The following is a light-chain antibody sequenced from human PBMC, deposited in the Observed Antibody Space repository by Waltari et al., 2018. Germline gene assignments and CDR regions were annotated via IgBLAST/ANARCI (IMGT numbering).Light chain of an antibody. V-gene: IGKV1-5*03. CDR3: QQYSSFST. CDR1: QSVGTW. Sequence: DIQMTQSPSTLSASVGDRVTISCRACQSVGTWLAWYQQKPGKAPKLLIYMASSLESGVPSRFSGSGSGTEFTLTISSLQPDDFATYSCQQYSSFSTFGQGTKV. J-gene: IGKJ2*01. CDR2: MAS.